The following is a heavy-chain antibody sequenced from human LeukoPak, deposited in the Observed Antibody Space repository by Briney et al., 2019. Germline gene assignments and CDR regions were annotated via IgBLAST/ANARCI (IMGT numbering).Heavy chain of an antibody. CDR1: GFAFSSYD. Sequence: GGSLRLSCAASGFAFSSYDMSWVRQAPGKGLEWVSGLSGSGSSTDYVDSVQDRFTISRDNSRNTLYLHMHSLRAEVTAVYYCAKERTPSLVFFDSWGQGTLVTVSS. CDR2: LSGSGSST. V-gene: IGHV3-23*01. J-gene: IGHJ4*02. CDR3: AKERTPSLVFFDS.